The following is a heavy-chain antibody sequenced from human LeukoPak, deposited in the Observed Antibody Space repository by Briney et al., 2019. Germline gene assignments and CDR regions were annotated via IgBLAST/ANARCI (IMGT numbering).Heavy chain of an antibody. Sequence: SVTVSCKASGGTFSSYAISWVRLAPGQGLEWMGGVIPIFGTANYSQKFQGRVTITADESTSTAYIELSSLRSEDTAVYCCACSAALDNWFDPWGQGTLVTVSS. CDR2: VIPIFGTA. D-gene: IGHD2-2*01. J-gene: IGHJ5*02. V-gene: IGHV1-69*01. CDR3: ACSAALDNWFDP. CDR1: GGTFSSYA.